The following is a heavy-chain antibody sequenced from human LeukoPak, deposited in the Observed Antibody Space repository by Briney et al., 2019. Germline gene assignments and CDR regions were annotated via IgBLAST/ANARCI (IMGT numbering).Heavy chain of an antibody. CDR2: ISSSSGYI. CDR3: ARGYYDILTAYRPSEFDI. Sequence: KTGGSLRLSCAASGFTFGTYSMNWVRQAPGKGLEWVSSISSSSGYIYYADSVKGRFTISRDNAKNSLYLQMNSLRAEDTAVYYCARGYYDILTAYRPSEFDIWGQGTMVTVSS. CDR1: GFTFGTYS. D-gene: IGHD3-9*01. V-gene: IGHV3-21*01. J-gene: IGHJ3*02.